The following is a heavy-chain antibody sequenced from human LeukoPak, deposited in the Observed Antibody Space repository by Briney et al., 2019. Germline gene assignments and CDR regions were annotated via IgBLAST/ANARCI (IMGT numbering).Heavy chain of an antibody. J-gene: IGHJ4*02. V-gene: IGHV1-8*01. CDR3: ARGRQSEL. CDR2: INPMGMR. Sequence: ASVKVSCKASGYTFTSYDINWVRQAAGQGLEWVGWINPMGMRAYAQKFQGRVSMTTNTSINTAYMELSSLRSDDTAVYYCARGRQSELWGQGTLVTVSS. CDR1: GYTFTSYD. D-gene: IGHD1-7*01.